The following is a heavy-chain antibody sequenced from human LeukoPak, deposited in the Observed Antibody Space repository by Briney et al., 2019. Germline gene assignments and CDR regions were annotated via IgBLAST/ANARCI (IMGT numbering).Heavy chain of an antibody. J-gene: IGHJ4*02. V-gene: IGHV4-39*02. CDR3: ATRATWIGPVYY. D-gene: IGHD5-12*01. CDR2: IYYSRTI. Sequence: SQTLSLTCTVSGGSISSSDYYCAWIRQTPGKGLEWIGNIYYSRTIYYGPSLKRPLTMSIDTSKARFSLKLTSVTAADAAVYFCATRATWIGPVYYWGEGALVTVSS. CDR1: GGSISSSDYY.